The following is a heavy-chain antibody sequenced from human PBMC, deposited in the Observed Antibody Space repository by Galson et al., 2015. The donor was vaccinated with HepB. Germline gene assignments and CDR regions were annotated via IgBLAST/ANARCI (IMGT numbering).Heavy chain of an antibody. V-gene: IGHV3-74*01. CDR2: INNAGSST. Sequence: SLRLSCAASGFTFSNDWMHWVRQAPGKGLVWVARINNAGSSTRYADSVKGRFTISRDNARNTLYLQMNSLRDEDTAVYYCTRGRTNFYGYFDYWGQGTLATVSS. J-gene: IGHJ4*02. CDR3: TRGRTNFYGYFDY. CDR1: GFTFSNDW. D-gene: IGHD2/OR15-2a*01.